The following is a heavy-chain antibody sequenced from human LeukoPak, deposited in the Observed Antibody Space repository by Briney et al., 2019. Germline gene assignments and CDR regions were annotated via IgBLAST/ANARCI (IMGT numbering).Heavy chain of an antibody. D-gene: IGHD6-19*01. Sequence: PGGSLRLSCAASGFTFSSYWMSWVRQAPGKGLEWVANIKQDGSEKYYVDSVKGRFTISRDNAKNSLYLQMNSLRAEDTALYYCAKINRGQVAGHVDFWGQGTLVSVSS. CDR2: IKQDGSEK. CDR1: GFTFSSYW. CDR3: AKINRGQVAGHVDF. J-gene: IGHJ4*02. V-gene: IGHV3-7*03.